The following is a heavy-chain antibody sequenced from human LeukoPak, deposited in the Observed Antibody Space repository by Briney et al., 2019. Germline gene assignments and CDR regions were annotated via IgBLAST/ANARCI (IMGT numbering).Heavy chain of an antibody. CDR2: ISGSGGST. V-gene: IGHV3-23*01. J-gene: IGHJ3*02. D-gene: IGHD2-15*01. Sequence: GGSLRLSCAASGFTFSSYAMSWVRQAPGKGLERVSAISGSGGSTYYADSVKGRFTISRDNSKNTLYLQMNSLRAEDTAVYYCARGPKACSGGSCYCFAFDIWGQGTMVTVSS. CDR3: ARGPKACSGGSCYCFAFDI. CDR1: GFTFSSYA.